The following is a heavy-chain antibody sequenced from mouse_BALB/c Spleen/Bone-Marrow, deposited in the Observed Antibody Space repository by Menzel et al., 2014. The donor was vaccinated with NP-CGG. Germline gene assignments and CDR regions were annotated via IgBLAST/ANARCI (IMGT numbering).Heavy chain of an antibody. D-gene: IGHD2-3*01. V-gene: IGHV5-17*02. CDR1: GFTFSSFG. J-gene: IGHJ2*01. CDR2: ISSGSSTI. CDR3: AIEGYYDY. Sequence: EVQRVESGGGLVQPGGSRKLSCAASGFTFSSFGMHWVRRAPEKGLEWVAYISSGSSTIYYADTVKGRFTISRDNPKNALFLQMTSLRSEGTAMYYCAIEGYYDYWGQGTTLTVSS.